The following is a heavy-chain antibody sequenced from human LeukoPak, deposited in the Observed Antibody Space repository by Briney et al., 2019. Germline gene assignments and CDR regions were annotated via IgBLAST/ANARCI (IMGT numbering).Heavy chain of an antibody. V-gene: IGHV3-21*01. CDR3: ATYGVNWRYYFDY. Sequence: KPGGSLCRTCAASGFPFNTYSMNWVRQAPGKGLEWVSSISSDSNHIYYADSVRGRFIVSRDNTAKSLFLQMNSLRAEDTAVYYCATYGVNWRYYFDYWGQGTVLTVSS. CDR2: ISSDSNHI. J-gene: IGHJ4*02. D-gene: IGHD4-23*01. CDR1: GFPFNTYS.